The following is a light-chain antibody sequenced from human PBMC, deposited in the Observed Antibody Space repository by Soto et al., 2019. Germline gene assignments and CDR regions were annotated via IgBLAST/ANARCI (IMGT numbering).Light chain of an antibody. V-gene: IGLV2-8*01. Sequence: QSALTQPPSASGSPGQSVTISCTGTSSDIGAYNYVSWYQQHPGKAPKLMIYEVSKRPSGVPDRFSGSKSGNTASLTVSGHQAEDEADYYCTSHAGSINLVFGGGTKLTVL. CDR3: TSHAGSINLV. CDR1: SSDIGAYNY. CDR2: EVS. J-gene: IGLJ2*01.